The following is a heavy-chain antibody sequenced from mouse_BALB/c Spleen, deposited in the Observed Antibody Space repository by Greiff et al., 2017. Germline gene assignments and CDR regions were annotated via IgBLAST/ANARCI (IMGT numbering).Heavy chain of an antibody. J-gene: IGHJ3*01. CDR1: GFSLTSYG. D-gene: IGHD2-10*01. V-gene: IGHV2-2*02. CDR3: ATPTPSRGFAY. CDR2: IWSGGST. Sequence: VQLVESGPGLVQPSQSLSITCTVSGFSLTSYGVHWVRQSPGKGLEWLGVIWSGGSTDYNAAFISRLSISKDNSKSQVFFKMNSLQANDTAIYYCATPTPSRGFAYWGQGTLVTVSA.